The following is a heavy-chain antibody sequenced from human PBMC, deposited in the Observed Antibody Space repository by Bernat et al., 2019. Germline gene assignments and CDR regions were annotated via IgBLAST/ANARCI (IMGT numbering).Heavy chain of an antibody. CDR3: ASSPRDWGVDY. CDR2: VSTNSGNT. Sequence: QVQLVQSGAEVKTPGASVKVSCKASEYTFTSYDFNWVRQATGQGLEWMGWVSTNSGNTGYAQKFQGRVAMARNTSISTVYMELSNLRSEDTAVYYCASSPRDWGVDYWGQGTLVTVSS. D-gene: IGHD2-21*02. CDR1: EYTFTSYD. V-gene: IGHV1-8*01. J-gene: IGHJ4*02.